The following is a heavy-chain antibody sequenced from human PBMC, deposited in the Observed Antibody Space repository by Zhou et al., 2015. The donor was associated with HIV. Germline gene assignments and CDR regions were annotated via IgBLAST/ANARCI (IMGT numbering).Heavy chain of an antibody. V-gene: IGHV1-2*02. J-gene: IGHJ4*02. D-gene: IGHD1-26*01. CDR1: GYTFTGYY. CDR2: INPDSGGT. CDR3: ASLAMRTVGATRGNDF. Sequence: QVQLVQSGTEVKKPGASVKVSCKASGYTFTGYYIHWVRQAPGQGLEWMGWINPDSGGTKYAQKFQGRVTMTRDTSISTVYVELSRLRSDDTAVYYCASLAMRTVGATRGNDFWGQGTLVAVSS.